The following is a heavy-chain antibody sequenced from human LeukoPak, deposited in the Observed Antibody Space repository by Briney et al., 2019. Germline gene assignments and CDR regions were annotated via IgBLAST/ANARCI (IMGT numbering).Heavy chain of an antibody. CDR2: IYYSGST. V-gene: IGHV4-34*01. J-gene: IGHJ3*02. CDR3: ARRCSGSLDAFDI. D-gene: IGHD1-26*01. CDR1: GGSLSDYY. Sequence: SETLSLTCAVYGGSLSDYYWSWIRQPPGKGLEWIGSIYYSGSTYYNPSLKSRVTISVDTSKNQFSLKLSSVTAADTAVYYCARRCSGSLDAFDIWGQGTMVTVSS.